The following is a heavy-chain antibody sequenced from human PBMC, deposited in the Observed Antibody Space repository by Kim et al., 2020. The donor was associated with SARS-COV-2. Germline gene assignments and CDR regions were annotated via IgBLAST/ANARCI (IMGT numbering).Heavy chain of an antibody. V-gene: IGHV3-21*01. CDR1: GFTFSSYS. CDR3: ARDDYYGSGSYKGWFDP. Sequence: GGSLRLSCAASGFTFSSYSMNWVRQAPGKGLEWVSSISSSSSYIYYADSVKGRFTISRDNAKNSLYLQMNSLRAEDTAVYYCARDDYYGSGSYKGWFDPWGQGTLVTVSS. D-gene: IGHD3-10*01. J-gene: IGHJ5*02. CDR2: ISSSSSYI.